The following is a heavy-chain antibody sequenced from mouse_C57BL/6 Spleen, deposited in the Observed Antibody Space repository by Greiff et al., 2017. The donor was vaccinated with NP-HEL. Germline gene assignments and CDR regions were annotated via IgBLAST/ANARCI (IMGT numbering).Heavy chain of an antibody. J-gene: IGHJ4*01. CDR3: ARGLLSIAYAMDY. CDR2: ISDGGSYT. V-gene: IGHV5-4*01. D-gene: IGHD2-10*01. Sequence: EVQVVESGGGLVKPGGSLKLSCAASGFTFSSYAMSWVRQTPEKRLEWVATISDGGSYTYYPDNVKGRFTISRDNAKNNLYLQMSHLKSEDTAMYYCARGLLSIAYAMDYWGQGTSVTVSS. CDR1: GFTFSSYA.